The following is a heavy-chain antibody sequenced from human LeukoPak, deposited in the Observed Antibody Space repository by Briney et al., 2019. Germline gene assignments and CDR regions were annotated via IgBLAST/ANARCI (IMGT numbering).Heavy chain of an antibody. CDR3: TKGRSNHY. CDR2: INQGGSES. Sequence: GGSLRLSCAASGFTSSDFWMGWVRQAPGKGLEWVANINQGGSESYYVDSVKGRFTISRDNAKKSLFLQMNSLRAEDTAVYYCTKGRSNHYWGQGTLVTVST. J-gene: IGHJ4*02. D-gene: IGHD4-11*01. V-gene: IGHV3-7*01. CDR1: GFTSSDFW.